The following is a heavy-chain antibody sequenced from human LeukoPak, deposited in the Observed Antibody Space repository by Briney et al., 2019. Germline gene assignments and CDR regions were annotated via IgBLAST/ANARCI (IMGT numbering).Heavy chain of an antibody. Sequence: PGGSLRLSCVASELTFRNYSLNWVRQAPGKGLEWVSSISYSSSYKYYVDSVKGRFTISRDNAKNSLYLQMNGLRAEDTAVYYCARAYEYQLLDVTHHFDYWGQGTLVTVSS. CDR2: ISYSSSYK. CDR1: ELTFRNYS. V-gene: IGHV3-21*01. CDR3: ARAYEYQLLDVTHHFDY. D-gene: IGHD2-2*01. J-gene: IGHJ4*02.